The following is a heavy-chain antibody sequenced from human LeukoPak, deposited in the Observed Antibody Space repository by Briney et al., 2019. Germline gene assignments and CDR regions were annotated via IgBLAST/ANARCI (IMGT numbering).Heavy chain of an antibody. CDR1: GYTFTSYY. V-gene: IGHV1-46*01. J-gene: IGHJ4*02. Sequence: ASVKVSCKASGYTFTSYYMHWVRQAPEQGLEWMGIINPSGGSTSYAQKFQGRVTMTRDTSTSTVYMELSSLRSEDTAVYYCARDLSGMVAANYFDYWGQGTLVTVSS. CDR3: ARDLSGMVAANYFDY. CDR2: INPSGGST. D-gene: IGHD1-26*01.